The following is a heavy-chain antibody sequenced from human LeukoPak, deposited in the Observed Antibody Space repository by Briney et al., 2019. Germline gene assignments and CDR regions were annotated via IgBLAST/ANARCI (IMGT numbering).Heavy chain of an antibody. CDR2: INPNTGRT. Sequence: ASVKVSCKASGHTFRGHFMHWVRQAPGQGLEWMGWINPNTGRTEYAQKFQGRVTMTRDTSISTAYMDLSRLRSDDTAVYYCARDAELAYCGGDCYSGWFDPWGQGTLVTVSS. D-gene: IGHD2-21*02. V-gene: IGHV1-2*02. CDR3: ARDAELAYCGGDCYSGWFDP. CDR1: GHTFRGHF. J-gene: IGHJ5*02.